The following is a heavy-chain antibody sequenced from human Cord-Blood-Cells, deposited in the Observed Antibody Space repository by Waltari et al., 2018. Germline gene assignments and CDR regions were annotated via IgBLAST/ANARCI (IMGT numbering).Heavy chain of an antibody. CDR3: ASTREYYYDSSGYYTAVAI. CDR2: IYYSGSP. V-gene: IGHV4-39*01. D-gene: IGHD3-22*01. CDR1: GGSISSSSYY. J-gene: IGHJ3*02. Sequence: QLQLQESGPGLVKPSETLSLTCTVSGGSISSSSYYWGWIRQPPGKGLEWIGSIYYSGSPYNNPSPNKRVTISVDTSNTQFSLMLSSVPAADTAVYYCASTREYYYDSSGYYTAVAIWRQWTMVTVSS.